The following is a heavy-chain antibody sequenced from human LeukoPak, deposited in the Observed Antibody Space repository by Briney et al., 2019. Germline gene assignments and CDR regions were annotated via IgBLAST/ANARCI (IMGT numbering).Heavy chain of an antibody. J-gene: IGHJ4*02. V-gene: IGHV3-23*01. D-gene: IGHD5-24*01. CDR1: GFTFSSYA. Sequence: GGSLRLSCAASGFTFSSYAMSWVRQAPGKGLEWVSIISDNGDYTYYADSVKGRFTISRDNSKNTLYLQMNSLRAEDTAVYYCAKGTPRDGYNSGYFDYWGQGTLVTVSS. CDR2: ISDNGDYT. CDR3: AKGTPRDGYNSGYFDY.